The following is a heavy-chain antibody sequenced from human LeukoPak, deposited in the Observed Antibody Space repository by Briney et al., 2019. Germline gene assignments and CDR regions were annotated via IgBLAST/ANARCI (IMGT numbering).Heavy chain of an antibody. CDR1: GYTFTSYY. CDR2: IYPGGGSK. V-gene: IGHV1-46*04. D-gene: IGHD5-18*01. CDR3: GRGRPTLGWLDAFDI. J-gene: IGHJ3*02. Sequence: GASVKLSCKASGYTFTSYYMHWVRQAPGQGLEWMGIIYPGGGSKSYAQKLQGRVTMTRDTSTSTLYMELSSLRAEDTAVYYCGRGRPTLGWLDAFDIWGQGTMVTVSS.